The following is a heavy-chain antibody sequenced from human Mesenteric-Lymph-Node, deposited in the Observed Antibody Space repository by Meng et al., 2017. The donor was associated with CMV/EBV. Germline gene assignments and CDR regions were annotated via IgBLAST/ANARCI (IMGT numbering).Heavy chain of an antibody. D-gene: IGHD3-22*01. Sequence: GESLKISCAASGFTFSSYAMHWVRQAPGKGLEWVANIKEDGSKKYYVESVRGRFTISRDNARNSLYLQISSLRADDTAVYYCARVTHTSAYYSDPVFDYWGQGALVTVSS. V-gene: IGHV3-7*01. J-gene: IGHJ4*02. CDR1: GFTFSSYA. CDR2: IKEDGSKK. CDR3: ARVTHTSAYYSDPVFDY.